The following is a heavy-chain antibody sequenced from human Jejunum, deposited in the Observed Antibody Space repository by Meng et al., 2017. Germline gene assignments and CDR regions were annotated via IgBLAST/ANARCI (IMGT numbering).Heavy chain of an antibody. CDR1: GFTFSSSW. D-gene: IGHD2-2*03. CDR2: LNEDGSQT. V-gene: IGHV3-7*01. J-gene: IGHJ4*02. Sequence: GGSLRLSCEASGFTFSSSWMSWVRQAPGKGLEWVAKLNEDGSQTYYVDSVRGRFTVSRDNAQNSLYLQMNRLRVEDTAVYYCARYGSLGYWGQGTLVTVSS. CDR3: ARYGSLGY.